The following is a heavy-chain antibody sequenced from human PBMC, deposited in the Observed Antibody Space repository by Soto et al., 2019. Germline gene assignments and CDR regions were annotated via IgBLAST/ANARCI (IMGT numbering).Heavy chain of an antibody. CDR2: IYYSGST. D-gene: IGHD2-8*02. V-gene: IGHV4-59*12. CDR1: GASISRYY. J-gene: IGHJ4*02. CDR3: ARDKITGLFDY. Sequence: PSLTLSLTCTVSGASISRYYWSLIRQPPGTGLEWIGDIYYSGSTNYNPSLKSRVTISVDTSKNQFSLKLTSVTAADTAVYYCARDKITGLFDYWGQGTLVTVSS.